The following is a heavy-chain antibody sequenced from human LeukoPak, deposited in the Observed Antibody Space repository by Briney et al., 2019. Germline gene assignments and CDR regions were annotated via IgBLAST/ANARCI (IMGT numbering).Heavy chain of an antibody. D-gene: IGHD3-22*01. CDR1: GYTFTSYY. V-gene: IGHV1-46*01. Sequence: ASVKVSCKASGYTFTSYYMHWVRQAPGQGLEWMGIINPSGGSTSYAQKFQGRVTMTRDTSTSTVYMELSSLRSEDTAVYYCARDSYYYDSSGLGTGYFDYWGQGTLVTVSS. J-gene: IGHJ4*02. CDR3: ARDSYYYDSSGLGTGYFDY. CDR2: INPSGGST.